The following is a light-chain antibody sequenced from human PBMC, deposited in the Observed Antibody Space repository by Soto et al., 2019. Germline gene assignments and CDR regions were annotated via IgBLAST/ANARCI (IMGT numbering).Light chain of an antibody. J-gene: IGKJ4*01. CDR2: KAS. Sequence: HITKSTSTLSASVGDRVTITSLASQSISSWLAWYQQKPGKAPQLLIYKASSLDSGVPSRFSGSGSGTEFTLTISSLQAEDFAVYYCKQSIYWLHTFGEGTMV. CDR1: QSISSW. CDR3: KQSIYWLHT. V-gene: IGKV1-5*03.